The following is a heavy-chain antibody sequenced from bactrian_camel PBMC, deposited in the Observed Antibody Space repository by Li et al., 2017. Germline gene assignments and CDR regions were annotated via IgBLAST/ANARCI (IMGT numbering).Heavy chain of an antibody. D-gene: IGHD3*01. CDR1: GSIDGTNC. V-gene: IGHV3S54*01. CDR2: IRPGATTT. J-gene: IGHJ6*01. Sequence: HVQLVESGGGSVQAGGSLRLSCEVSGSIDGTNCIGWFRQYPGKEREGVASIRPGATTTAYASSVRGRFTISRDNAKSTVYLQMNSLKSEDTALYYCTTPPDGIGIWGGFGHWGQGTQVTVS. CDR3: TTPPDGIGIWGGFGH.